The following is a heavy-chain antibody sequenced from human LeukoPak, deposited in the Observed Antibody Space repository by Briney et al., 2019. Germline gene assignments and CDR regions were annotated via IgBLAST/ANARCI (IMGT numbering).Heavy chain of an antibody. D-gene: IGHD3-10*01. CDR1: GFRFSGYG. V-gene: IGHV3-30*03. J-gene: IGHJ5*02. CDR3: AREARGPGENWFDP. Sequence: PGRSLRLSCAVSGFRFSGYGMHWVRQAPGKGLEWVAVISYDGSNKYYADSGKGRFTISRDNSKNTLFLDINSLRPDDTAVYYCAREARGPGENWFDPWGQGTLVTVSS. CDR2: ISYDGSNK.